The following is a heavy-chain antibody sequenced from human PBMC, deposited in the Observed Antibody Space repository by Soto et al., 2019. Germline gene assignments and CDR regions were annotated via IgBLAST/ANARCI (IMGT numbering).Heavy chain of an antibody. Sequence: SETLSLTCTASGGSISSSSYYWGWIRQPPGKGLEWIGSIYYSGSTYYNPSLKSRVTISVDTSKNQFSLKLSSVTAADTAVYYCARNLFKYYDFWSGYGDYYYGMDVWGQGTTVTVSS. CDR2: IYYSGST. V-gene: IGHV4-39*01. J-gene: IGHJ6*02. D-gene: IGHD3-3*01. CDR1: GGSISSSSYY. CDR3: ARNLFKYYDFWSGYGDYYYGMDV.